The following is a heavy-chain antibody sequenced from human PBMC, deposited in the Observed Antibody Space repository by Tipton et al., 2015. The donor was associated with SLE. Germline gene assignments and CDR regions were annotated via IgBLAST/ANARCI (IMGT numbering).Heavy chain of an antibody. CDR3: ARGGTPRVSPAASFDY. CDR2: IRYDGSNK. D-gene: IGHD2-2*01. J-gene: IGHJ4*02. CDR1: GFTFSSYG. V-gene: IGHV3-33*08. Sequence: SLRLSCAASGFTFSSYGMHWVRQAPGKGLEWVAVIRYDGSNKYFADSVKGRFTISRDNSKNTLYLQMNSLRAEDTAVYYCARGGTPRVSPAASFDYWGQGTLVSASS.